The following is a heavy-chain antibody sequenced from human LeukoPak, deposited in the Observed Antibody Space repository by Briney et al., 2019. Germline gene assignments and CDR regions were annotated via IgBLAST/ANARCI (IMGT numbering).Heavy chain of an antibody. J-gene: IGHJ4*02. CDR3: WSSSLFDY. CDR2: INHSGST. CDR1: GGSFSGYY. Sequence: TPSETLSLTCAVYGGSFSGYYWSWIRQPPGKGLEWIGEINHSGSTNYNPSLKSRVTISVDTSKNQFSLKLSSVTAADTAVYYCWSSSLFDYWGQGTLVTVSS. V-gene: IGHV4-34*01.